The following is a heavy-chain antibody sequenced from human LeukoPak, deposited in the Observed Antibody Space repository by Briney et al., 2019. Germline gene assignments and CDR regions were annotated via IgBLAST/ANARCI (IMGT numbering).Heavy chain of an antibody. D-gene: IGHD3-22*01. V-gene: IGHV3-30*02. Sequence: PGGSLRLSCAASGFTFSSYGMHWVRQAPGKGLEWVAFIRYDGSNKYYADSVKGRFTISRDNSKNTLYLQMNSLRAEDTAVYYCARSNDYDSSGYYIDYWGQGTLVTVSS. CDR1: GFTFSSYG. J-gene: IGHJ4*02. CDR3: ARSNDYDSSGYYIDY. CDR2: IRYDGSNK.